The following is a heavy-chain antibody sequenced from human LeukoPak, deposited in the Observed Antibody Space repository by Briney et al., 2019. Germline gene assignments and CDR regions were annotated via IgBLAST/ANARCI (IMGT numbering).Heavy chain of an antibody. Sequence: SETLSLTCTVSGGSISSSGYYWSWIRQHPGKGLEWIGYIYYSGSTYYNPSLKSRVTISVDTSKNQFSLKLSSVTAADTAVYYCARDTGVDILTGDDYYYYGMDVWGQGTTVTVSS. D-gene: IGHD3-9*01. CDR2: IYYSGST. CDR3: ARDTGVDILTGDDYYYYGMDV. CDR1: GGSISSSGYY. J-gene: IGHJ6*02. V-gene: IGHV4-31*03.